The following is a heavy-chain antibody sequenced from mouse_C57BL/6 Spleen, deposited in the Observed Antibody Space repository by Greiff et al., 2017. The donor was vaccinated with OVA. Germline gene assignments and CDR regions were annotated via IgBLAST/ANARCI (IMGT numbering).Heavy chain of an antibody. CDR2: IDPSDSYT. Sequence: QVQLQQPGAELVMPGASVKLSCKASGYTFTSYWMHWVKQRPGQGLEWIGEIDPSDSYTNYNQKFKGKSTLTVDKSSSTAYMQLSSLTSEDAAVDYCARWRDYDYPYYFDDWGQGTTLTVAS. D-gene: IGHD2-4*01. CDR1: GYTFTSYW. CDR3: ARWRDYDYPYYFDD. J-gene: IGHJ2*01. V-gene: IGHV1-69*01.